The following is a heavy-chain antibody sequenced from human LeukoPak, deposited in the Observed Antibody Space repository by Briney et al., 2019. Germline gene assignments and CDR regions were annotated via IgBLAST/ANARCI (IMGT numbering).Heavy chain of an antibody. V-gene: IGHV1-18*01. J-gene: IGHJ4*02. CDR3: ATDSPDLIREVMGDS. CDR2: ISTYNGDT. CDR1: GYTFTTFG. Sequence: ASVKVSCKTSGYTFTTFGICWVRQAPGQGLEWMGWISTYNGDTKFAQKFQGRVTMTTDTSTTTAYMELRSLTSDDTAVYCATDSPDLIREVMGDSWGQGTLVTVSS. D-gene: IGHD3-10*01.